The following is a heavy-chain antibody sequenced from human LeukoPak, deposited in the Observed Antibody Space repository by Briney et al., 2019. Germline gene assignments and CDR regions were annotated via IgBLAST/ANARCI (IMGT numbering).Heavy chain of an antibody. Sequence: ASVKVSCKASGYTFTSYGISWVRQAPGQGLEWMRCISAYNGNTNYAQKLQGRVTMTTDTSTSTAYMELRSLRSDDTAVYYCARDAEYYYDSSVYYYYYGMDVCGQGTTVTVSS. J-gene: IGHJ6*02. D-gene: IGHD3-22*01. CDR1: GYTFTSYG. CDR3: ARDAEYYYDSSVYYYYYGMDV. V-gene: IGHV1-18*01. CDR2: ISAYNGNT.